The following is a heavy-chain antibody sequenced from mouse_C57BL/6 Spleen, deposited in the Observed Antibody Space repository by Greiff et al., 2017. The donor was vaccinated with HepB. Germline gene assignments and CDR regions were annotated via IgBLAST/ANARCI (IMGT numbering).Heavy chain of an antibody. J-gene: IGHJ3*01. D-gene: IGHD1-1*01. CDR2: ISDGGSYT. Sequence: EVNVVESGGGLVKPGGSLKLSCAASGFTFSSYAMSWVRQTPEKRLEWVATISDGGSYTYYPDNVKGRFTISRDNAKNNLYLQMSHLKSEDTAMDYCAREGGYGSSPAWFAYWGQGTLVTVSA. V-gene: IGHV5-4*01. CDR3: AREGGYGSSPAWFAY. CDR1: GFTFSSYA.